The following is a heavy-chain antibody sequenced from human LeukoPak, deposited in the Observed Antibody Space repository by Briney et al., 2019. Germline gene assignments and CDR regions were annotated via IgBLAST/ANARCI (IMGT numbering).Heavy chain of an antibody. Sequence: GGSLRLSCASSGFTLTNYWMGWVRQAPGKGLEGVANIRPEGSDKYDVDSVTGRFTISRHNAQNSLYLQMNSLRAEDSGVYYCGTWGIVAALARWGERPLVTVSS. CDR2: IRPEGSDK. D-gene: IGHD7-27*01. J-gene: IGHJ5*02. CDR1: GFTLTNYW. CDR3: GTWGIVAALAR. V-gene: IGHV3-7*01.